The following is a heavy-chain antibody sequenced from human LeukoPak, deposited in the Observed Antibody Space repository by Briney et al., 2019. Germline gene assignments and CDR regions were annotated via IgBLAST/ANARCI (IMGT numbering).Heavy chain of an antibody. V-gene: IGHV4-4*07. Sequence: SETLSLTCTVSGDSISSYYWNWIRQPAGKGLEWIGRVYTIGSTNYNPSLKSRVTMSIDMSTKQFSLKLTSVTAADTAVYYCASERGGRSPYPKWFDPWGQGTLVIVSS. CDR3: ASERGGRSPYPKWFDP. CDR2: VYTIGST. D-gene: IGHD2-15*01. CDR1: GDSISSYY. J-gene: IGHJ5*02.